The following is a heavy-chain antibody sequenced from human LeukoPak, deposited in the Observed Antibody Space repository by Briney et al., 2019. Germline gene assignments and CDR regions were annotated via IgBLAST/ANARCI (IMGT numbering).Heavy chain of an antibody. CDR2: INPNSGAS. CDR1: GYTFTSYG. J-gene: IGHJ4*02. Sequence: ASVKVSCKASGYTFTSYGISWVRQAPGQGLEWMGWINPNSGASDSAQKFQGRVTMTRDTSISTVYMELSRLRSDDTAVYYCARDRIAVAGGLDYWGQGTLVTVSS. V-gene: IGHV1-2*02. CDR3: ARDRIAVAGGLDY. D-gene: IGHD6-19*01.